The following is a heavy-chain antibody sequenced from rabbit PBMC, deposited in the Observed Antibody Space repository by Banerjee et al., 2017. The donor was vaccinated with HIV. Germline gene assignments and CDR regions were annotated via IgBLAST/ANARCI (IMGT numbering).Heavy chain of an antibody. CDR1: GFSFSSSYW. J-gene: IGHJ4*01. D-gene: IGHD6-1*01. CDR3: ARRYSGDSGYGFGYFGL. V-gene: IGHV1S40*01. CDR2: IGAGSAVST. Sequence: QSLEESGGDLVKPGASLTLTCTASGFSFSSSYWICWVRQAPGKGLEWIACIGAGSAVSTWYASWAKGRFTISKTSSTVTLQMTSLTAADTATYFCARRYSGDSGYGFGYFGLWGPGTLVTVS.